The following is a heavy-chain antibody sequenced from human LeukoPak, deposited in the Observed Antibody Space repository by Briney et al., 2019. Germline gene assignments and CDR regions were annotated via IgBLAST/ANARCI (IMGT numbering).Heavy chain of an antibody. D-gene: IGHD1-26*01. V-gene: IGHV4-61*02. CDR2: IYTSGST. Sequence: PSETLSLTCTVSGGSISSGSYYWSWIRQPAGKGLEWIGRIYTSGSTNYNPSLKSRVTISVDTSKNQFSLKLSSVTAADTAVYYCARVNRDAAGRRNTFDYWGQGTLVTVSS. J-gene: IGHJ4*02. CDR1: GGSISSGSYY. CDR3: ARVNRDAAGRRNTFDY.